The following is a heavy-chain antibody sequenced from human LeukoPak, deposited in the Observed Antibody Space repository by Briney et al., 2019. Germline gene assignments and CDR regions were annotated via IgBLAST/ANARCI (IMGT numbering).Heavy chain of an antibody. J-gene: IGHJ5*02. V-gene: IGHV4-4*07. CDR2: IYTSGST. CDR1: GGSISRYY. CDR3: ARVRYQGFDP. D-gene: IGHD2-2*01. Sequence: SETLSLTCAVSGGSISRYYWSWIRQPAGRGLEWIGHIYTSGSTNYNPSLQSRVTMSIDMSENQFSLRLNSVTAADTAIYYRARVRYQGFDPWGQGTLVTVSS.